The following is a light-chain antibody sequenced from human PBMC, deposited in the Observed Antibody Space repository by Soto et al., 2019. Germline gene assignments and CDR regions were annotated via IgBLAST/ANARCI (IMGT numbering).Light chain of an antibody. J-gene: IGLJ1*01. CDR2: DVD. CDR3: CSYAGSYPFV. V-gene: IGLV2-11*01. CDR1: SSDVGGYYY. Sequence: QSVPTQPRSVSGPPGHSVTIPCLETSSDVGGYYYLSWYQHPPGKPTKLVIYDVDKRPSGVPDRFSCAKSGNTASLTISGLQAEDEADYYCCSYAGSYPFVFGTGTKVTVL.